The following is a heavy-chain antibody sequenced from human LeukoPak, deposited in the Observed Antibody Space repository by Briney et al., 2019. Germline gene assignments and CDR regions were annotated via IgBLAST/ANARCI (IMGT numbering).Heavy chain of an antibody. CDR1: GYTFKSYG. Sequence: ASVKVSCKASGYTFKSYGISWVRQAPGQGLEWLGWVSVYNGKTKYAQKLQGRVTMTTDTSTSRAYMQLTSLTSDDTAVYYCARVRDRSGFYSYADYWGQGALVTVSS. V-gene: IGHV1-18*01. CDR2: VSVYNGKT. J-gene: IGHJ4*02. CDR3: ARVRDRSGFYSYADY. D-gene: IGHD3-22*01.